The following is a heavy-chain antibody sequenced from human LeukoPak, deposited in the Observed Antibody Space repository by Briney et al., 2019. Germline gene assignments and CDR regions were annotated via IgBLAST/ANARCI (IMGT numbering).Heavy chain of an antibody. D-gene: IGHD3-9*01. CDR3: VRAWHDILTGYYVWFDP. Sequence: SGTLSLTCTVSGGSINSHYWSWIRQPPGKGLEWIGYIYYSGSTNYNPSLKSRVTISVDTSKNQFSLKLSSVTAADTAVYYCVRAWHDILTGYYVWFDPWGQGTLVTVSS. CDR1: GGSINSHY. CDR2: IYYSGST. V-gene: IGHV4-59*11. J-gene: IGHJ5*02.